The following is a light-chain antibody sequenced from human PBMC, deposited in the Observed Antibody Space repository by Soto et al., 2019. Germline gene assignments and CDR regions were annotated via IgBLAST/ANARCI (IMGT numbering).Light chain of an antibody. J-gene: IGKJ1*01. CDR2: KAS. Sequence: DIRMTRPLSTASAAGGDRVIITCRDSLRVGVGLGWHQQKAGKAPSLLRDKASRLESGGPSWFGGSRSETEFTLTIFSLEPDDFATNNCQQYNSSWTFGQGTKVDMK. CDR3: QQYNSSWT. V-gene: IGKV1-5*03. CDR1: LRVGVG.